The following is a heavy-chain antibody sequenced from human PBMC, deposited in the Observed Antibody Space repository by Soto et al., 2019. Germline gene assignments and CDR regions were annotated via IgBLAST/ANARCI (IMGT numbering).Heavy chain of an antibody. CDR2: IIPSFGTA. Sequence: QVQLVQSGAEVRKPGSSVKVSCKATGGTFSRHFISWVRQAPGPGSEWMGGIIPSFGTANHAQKFQGRVTIVAEDSTSTVYMELSSLRSKDTAMSYGARGCGYDRNDYYYAYWGEGTMVIVSS. V-gene: IGHV1-69*01. D-gene: IGHD3-22*01. CDR3: ARGCGYDRNDYYYAY. J-gene: IGHJ4*02. CDR1: GGTFSRHF.